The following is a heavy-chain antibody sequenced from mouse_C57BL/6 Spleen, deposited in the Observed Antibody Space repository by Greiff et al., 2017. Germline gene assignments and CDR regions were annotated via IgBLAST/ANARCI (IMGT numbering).Heavy chain of an antibody. V-gene: IGHV14-1*01. CDR1: GFNIKDYY. CDR2: IAPEDGDT. CDR3: TTRYGSSYTY. Sequence: EVQLQQSGAELVRPGASVKLSCTASGFNIKDYYMHWVKQRPEQGLEWIGRIAPEDGDTEYAPKFQGKATMTADTSSNTAYLPLSSLTTQDTAVYYCTTRYGSSYTYWGQGTTLTVSS. D-gene: IGHD1-1*01. J-gene: IGHJ2*01.